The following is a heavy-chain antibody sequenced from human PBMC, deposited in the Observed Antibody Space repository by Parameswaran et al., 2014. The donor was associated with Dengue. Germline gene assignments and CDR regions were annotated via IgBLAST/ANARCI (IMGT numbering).Heavy chain of an antibody. J-gene: IGHJ3*02. V-gene: IGHV3-13*04. Sequence: LSLTCAASGFTFSSYDMHWVRQVTGRGLEWVSAIGIAGDTYYRGSVKGRFTISRENAKNSLYLQMNSLRAGDTAVYYCARAESTENDAFDIWGQGTMVTVSS. CDR1: GFTFSSYD. CDR3: ARAESTENDAFDI. CDR2: IGIAGDT.